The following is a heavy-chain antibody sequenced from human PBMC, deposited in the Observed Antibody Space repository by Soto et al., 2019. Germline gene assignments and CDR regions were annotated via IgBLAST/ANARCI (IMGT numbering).Heavy chain of an antibody. CDR2: ISGSGGNT. J-gene: IGHJ6*02. D-gene: IGHD3-22*01. CDR3: AKLSDSSGYYLPYFYGMDV. CDR1: GFTFSNYA. Sequence: GGSLRLSCAASGFTFSNYAMTWVRQAPGKGLEWVSGISGSGGNTYYADSVKGRFTVSRDNSENTVYLQMNSLRAEDTAVYYCAKLSDSSGYYLPYFYGMDVWGQGTTVTVSS. V-gene: IGHV3-23*01.